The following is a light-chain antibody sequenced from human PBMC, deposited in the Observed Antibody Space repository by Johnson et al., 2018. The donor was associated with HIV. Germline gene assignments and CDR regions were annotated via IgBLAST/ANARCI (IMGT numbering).Light chain of an antibody. CDR1: SSNIGNNY. CDR2: ENT. Sequence: QSVLTQPPSVSAAPGQKVTISCSGSSSNIGNNYVSWYQQVPGTAPKLLIYENTNRPSGIPDRFSGSKSGTSATLGITGLQTGAEADYYFGTSKSSLSAGVGFGTGTKVTVL. V-gene: IGLV1-51*02. J-gene: IGLJ1*01. CDR3: GTSKSSLSAGVG.